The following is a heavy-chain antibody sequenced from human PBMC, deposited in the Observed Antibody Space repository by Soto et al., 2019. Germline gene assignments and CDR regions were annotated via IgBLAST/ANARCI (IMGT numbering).Heavy chain of an antibody. J-gene: IGHJ4*02. D-gene: IGHD6-13*01. CDR2: ISGSGGSA. V-gene: IGHV3-23*01. CDR1: GFTFSSYA. CDR3: AKETVPGTFTY. Sequence: GGSLRLSCAASGFTFSSYALSWVRQAPGKGLEWVSAISGSGGSAYYADSVKGRFLISRDNSKNTLFLQMGSLRAEDTAVYYCAKETVPGTFTYWGQGTLVTVSS.